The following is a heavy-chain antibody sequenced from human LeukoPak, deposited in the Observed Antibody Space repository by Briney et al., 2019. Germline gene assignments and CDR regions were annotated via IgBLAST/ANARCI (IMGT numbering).Heavy chain of an antibody. J-gene: IGHJ4*02. CDR3: ARGRGVITYFDY. CDR1: GYTFTGYY. D-gene: IGHD3-10*01. CDR2: INPNSGGT. Sequence: GASVKVSCKASGYTFTGYYMHWVRQAPGQGLEWMGWINPNSGGTNYAQKIQGRVTMTRDTSISTAYMELSRLRSDDTAVYYCARGRGVITYFDYWGQGTLVTVSS. V-gene: IGHV1-2*02.